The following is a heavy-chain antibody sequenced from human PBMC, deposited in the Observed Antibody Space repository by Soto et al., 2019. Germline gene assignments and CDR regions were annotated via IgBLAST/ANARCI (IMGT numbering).Heavy chain of an antibody. CDR1: GLTFNRYW. Sequence: GVSLRLSCAASGLTFNRYWMHWVRHAPGKGLVCVSHINTDGSNTNYADTVKGRFTISRDNAKSTLFLQMNSLRDEDTAVYYCAREFCSGGNCYTYYFDPWGQGIPVTVSS. J-gene: IGHJ5*02. V-gene: IGHV3-74*01. D-gene: IGHD2-15*01. CDR2: INTDGSNT. CDR3: AREFCSGGNCYTYYFDP.